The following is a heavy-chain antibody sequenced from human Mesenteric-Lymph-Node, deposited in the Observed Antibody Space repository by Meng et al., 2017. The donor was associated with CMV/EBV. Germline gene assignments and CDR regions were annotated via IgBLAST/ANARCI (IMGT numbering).Heavy chain of an antibody. CDR3: TREEYNWDDLISVNEY. V-gene: IGHV3-71*01. CDR1: GFTFSDYY. Sequence: GGSLRLSCAASGFTFSDYYMTWVRQAPGKGLEWVGFIRSTTFGGTTDYAASVKGRFTISRDDSKSIAYLQMSSLTIEDTGVYFCTREEYNWDDLISVNEYWGQGTLVTVSS. CDR2: IRSTTFGGTT. J-gene: IGHJ4*02. D-gene: IGHD1-20*01.